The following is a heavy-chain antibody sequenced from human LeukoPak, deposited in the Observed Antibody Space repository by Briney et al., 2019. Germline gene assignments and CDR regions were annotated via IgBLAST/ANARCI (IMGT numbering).Heavy chain of an antibody. V-gene: IGHV3-64*01. J-gene: IGHJ6*03. CDR3: ARPFEVYYYYYMDV. D-gene: IGHD3-10*01. Sequence: GGSLRLSCAASGFTFSSYVMHWVRQAPGKGLEYASGISSNGDSTHYVSSVKDRFTISRDNSKNTLYLQMGSLRAEDMAVYYCARPFEVYYYYYMDVWGKGTTVTISS. CDR2: ISSNGDST. CDR1: GFTFSSYV.